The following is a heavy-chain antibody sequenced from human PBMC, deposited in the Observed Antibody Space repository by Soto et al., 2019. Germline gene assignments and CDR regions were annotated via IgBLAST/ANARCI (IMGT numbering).Heavy chain of an antibody. CDR1: GYTLTRYG. Sequence: QVHLVQSGAEVKKPGASVKVSCKASGYTLTRYGITWVRQAPGQGLEWMGSISAYNANTNYAQKLQCRLTMTTDTSTSTAYMELRSLTSDDTAVYYCAREVFRYFDLWGRGTLVSVSS. D-gene: IGHD1-20*01. V-gene: IGHV1-18*01. CDR2: ISAYNANT. CDR3: AREVFRYFDL. J-gene: IGHJ2*01.